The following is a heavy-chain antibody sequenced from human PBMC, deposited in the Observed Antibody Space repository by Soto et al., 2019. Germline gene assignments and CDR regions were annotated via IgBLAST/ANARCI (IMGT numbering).Heavy chain of an antibody. CDR3: ARVDNPPRARYYYYYMDV. CDR1: GFTFSSYS. CDR2: ISSSSGYI. J-gene: IGHJ6*03. V-gene: IGHV3-21*01. Sequence: PGGSLRLSWAASGFTFSSYSMNWVRQAPGKGLEWVSSISSSSGYIYYADSVKGRFTISRDNAKNSLYLQMNSLRAEDTAVYYCARVDNPPRARYYYYYMDVWGKGTTVTVSS. D-gene: IGHD1-26*01.